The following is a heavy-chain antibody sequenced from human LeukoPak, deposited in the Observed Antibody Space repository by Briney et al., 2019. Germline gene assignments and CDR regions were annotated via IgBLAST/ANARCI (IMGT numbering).Heavy chain of an antibody. D-gene: IGHD2-15*01. CDR2: ISSSSSYI. CDR1: GFTFSSYS. Sequence: PGGSLRLSCAASGFTFSSYSMNWVRQAPGKGLEWVSSISSSSSYIYYADSVKGRFTISRDNAKNSLYLQMNNLRAEDTAVYYCARGYCSGGSCYMPIDSWGQGTLVTVSS. J-gene: IGHJ5*01. CDR3: ARGYCSGGSCYMPIDS. V-gene: IGHV3-21*01.